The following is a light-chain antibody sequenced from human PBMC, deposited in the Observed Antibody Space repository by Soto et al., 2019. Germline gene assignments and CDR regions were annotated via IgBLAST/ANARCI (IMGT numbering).Light chain of an antibody. V-gene: IGKV3-11*01. J-gene: IGKJ5*01. Sequence: PGERATLSCRASQSVSSYLAWYQQKPGQAPRLLIYDASNRATGIPARFSGSGSGTDFTLTISSLEPEDFAVYYCQQRSNWPSITFGQGTRWRLN. CDR3: QQRSNWPSIT. CDR2: DAS. CDR1: QSVSSY.